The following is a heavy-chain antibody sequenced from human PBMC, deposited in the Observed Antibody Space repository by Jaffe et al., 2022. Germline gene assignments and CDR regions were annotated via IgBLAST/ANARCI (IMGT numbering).Heavy chain of an antibody. Sequence: QVQLVQSGAEVKKPGSSVKVSCKASGGTFSSYAISWVRQAPGQGLEWMGGIIPIFGTANYAQKFQGRVTITADESTSTAYMELSSLRSEDTAVYYCARGRADWNDGTLILLYFDYWGQGTLVTVSS. CDR2: IIPIFGTA. J-gene: IGHJ4*02. V-gene: IGHV1-69*01. CDR1: GGTFSSYA. CDR3: ARGRADWNDGTLILLYFDY. D-gene: IGHD1-1*01.